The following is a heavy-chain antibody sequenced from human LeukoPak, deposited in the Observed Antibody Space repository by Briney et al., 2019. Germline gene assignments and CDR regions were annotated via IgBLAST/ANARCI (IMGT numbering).Heavy chain of an antibody. CDR3: ARSWGYFDY. CDR1: GGSISSYY. CDR2: IYYSGST. J-gene: IGHJ4*02. V-gene: IGHV4-59*01. D-gene: IGHD7-27*01. Sequence: SETLSLTCTVSGGSISSYYWSWIRQPPGKGLEWIGYIYYSGSTNYNPSLKSRVTISVDTSKNQFSLKLSSVTAADTALYYCARSWGYFDYWGQGTLVTVSS.